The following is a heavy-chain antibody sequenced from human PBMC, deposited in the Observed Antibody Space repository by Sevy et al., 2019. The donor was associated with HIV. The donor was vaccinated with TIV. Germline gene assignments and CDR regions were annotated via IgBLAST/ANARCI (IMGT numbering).Heavy chain of an antibody. CDR1: GFTFSDYY. CDR2: ISSSGSTI. J-gene: IGHJ6*02. CDR3: ASSGSRLSYYYYNYGMDV. V-gene: IGHV3-11*01. Sequence: GESLKISCAASGFTFSDYYMSWIRQAPGKGLEWVSYISSSGSTIYYADSVKGRFTISRDNAKNSLYLQMNSLRAEDTAVYYCASSGSRLSYYYYNYGMDVWGQGTTVTVSS. D-gene: IGHD1-26*01.